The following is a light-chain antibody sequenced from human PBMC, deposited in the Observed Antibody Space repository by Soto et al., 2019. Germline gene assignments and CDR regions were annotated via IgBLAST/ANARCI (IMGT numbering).Light chain of an antibody. CDR3: QQSHSSPPT. V-gene: IGKV1-39*01. CDR1: QSISNH. Sequence: DIQMTQSPSSLSASVEDRVIITCRASQSISNHLNWYQQKPGKAPKLLIFAASSLQSGVPSRFSGSRSAPDFSLTISSLQPEDVATYCWQQSHSSPPTFGQGTKVEIK. CDR2: AAS. J-gene: IGKJ1*01.